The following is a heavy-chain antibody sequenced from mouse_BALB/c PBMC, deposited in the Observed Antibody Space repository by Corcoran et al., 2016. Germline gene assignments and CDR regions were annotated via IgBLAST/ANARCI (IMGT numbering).Heavy chain of an antibody. Sequence: EVQLQQSGPELVKPGASVKMSCKASVYTFTSYVMHWVKQKPGQGLEWIGYINPYNDGTKYNEKFKGKATLTSDKSSSTAYMELSSLTSEDSAVYYCAREENWAWFAYWGQGTLVTVSA. V-gene: IGHV1S136*01. CDR2: INPYNDGT. D-gene: IGHD4-1*01. CDR3: AREENWAWFAY. CDR1: VYTFTSYV. J-gene: IGHJ3*01.